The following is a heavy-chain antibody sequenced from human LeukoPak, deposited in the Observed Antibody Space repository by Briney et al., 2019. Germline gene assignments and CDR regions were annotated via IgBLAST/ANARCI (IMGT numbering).Heavy chain of an antibody. CDR2: MNPNSGNT. D-gene: IGHD3-16*01. V-gene: IGHV1-8*02. CDR3: ARGRSRSRGGWFDP. CDR1: GYTFIGYF. J-gene: IGHJ5*02. Sequence: GASVKVSCRASGYTFIGYFLHWVRQATGQGLEWMGWMNPNSGNTGYAQKFQGRVTMTRNTSISTAYMELSSLRSEDTAVYYCARGRSRSRGGWFDPWGQGTLVTVSS.